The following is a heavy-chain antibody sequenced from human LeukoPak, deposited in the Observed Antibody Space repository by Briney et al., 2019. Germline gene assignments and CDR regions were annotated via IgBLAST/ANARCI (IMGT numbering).Heavy chain of an antibody. D-gene: IGHD4-17*01. CDR1: GFTFSIYS. CDR2: IGGSSSSL. V-gene: IGHV3-21*01. Sequence: PGGSLRLSCAASGFTFSIYSMNWVRQAPGKGLEWVSSIGGSSSSLYYAESVKGRFTISRDNARNSLYLQMNSLRAEDTAVYYCAKEAGQDYGALDAFDVWGQGTMVTVSS. CDR3: AKEAGQDYGALDAFDV. J-gene: IGHJ3*01.